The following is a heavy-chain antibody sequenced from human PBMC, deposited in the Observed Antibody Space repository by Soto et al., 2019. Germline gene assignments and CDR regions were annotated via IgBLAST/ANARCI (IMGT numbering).Heavy chain of an antibody. CDR2: ISDSGTTN. Sequence: QLQLVESGGGLVKPGGSLRLSCAASGFTFSDYYMNWVRQSPGKGLEWVSSISDSGTTNYYADSVRGRFTISRDNAKNSLYLQMNNLRAEDTAAYYCARGDYYHYGIDVWGQGAAVTVSS. J-gene: IGHJ6*02. CDR3: ARGDYYHYGIDV. CDR1: GFTFSDYY. V-gene: IGHV3-11*01.